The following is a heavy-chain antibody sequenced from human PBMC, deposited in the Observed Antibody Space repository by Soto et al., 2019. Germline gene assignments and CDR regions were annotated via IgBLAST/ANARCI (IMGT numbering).Heavy chain of an antibody. CDR2: INHSGST. J-gene: IGHJ3*02. CDR3: AGRYCSGGSCLPAFDI. CDR1: GGSFSGYY. Sequence: PSETLSLTCAVYGGSFSGYYWSWIRQPPGKGLEWIGEINHSGSTNYNPSLKSRVTISVDTSKNQFSLKLSSVTAADTAVYYCAGRYCSGGSCLPAFDIWGQGTMVTVSS. D-gene: IGHD2-15*01. V-gene: IGHV4-34*01.